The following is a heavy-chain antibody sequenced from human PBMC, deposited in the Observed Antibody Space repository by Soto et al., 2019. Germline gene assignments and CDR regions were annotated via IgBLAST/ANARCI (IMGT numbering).Heavy chain of an antibody. CDR3: AKVTAYSDYDYTPVYYYYYGMDV. CDR2: ISYDGSNK. J-gene: IGHJ6*02. V-gene: IGHV3-30*18. D-gene: IGHD5-12*01. Sequence: GGSLRLSCAASGFTFSSYGMHWVRQAPGKGLEWVAVISYDGSNKYYADAVKGRFTISRDNSKNTLYLQMNSLRAEDTTVYYCAKVTAYSDYDYTPVYYYYYGMDVWGQGTTVTVSS. CDR1: GFTFSSYG.